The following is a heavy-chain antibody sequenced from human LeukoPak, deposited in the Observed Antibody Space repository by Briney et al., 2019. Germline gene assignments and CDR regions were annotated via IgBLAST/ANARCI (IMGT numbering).Heavy chain of an antibody. CDR2: INPSGGST. CDR3: ARMAEADYYFDY. CDR1: GYTFTSYY. J-gene: IGHJ4*02. D-gene: IGHD6-13*01. Sequence: ASVKVFCKASGYTFTSYYMHWVRQAPGQGLEWMGIINPSGGSTSYAQKFQGRVTMTRDTSTSTVYMELSSLRSEDTAVYYCARMAEADYYFDYWGQGTLVTVSS. V-gene: IGHV1-46*01.